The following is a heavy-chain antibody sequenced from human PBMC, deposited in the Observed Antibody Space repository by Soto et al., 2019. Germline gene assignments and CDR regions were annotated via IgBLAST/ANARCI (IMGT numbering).Heavy chain of an antibody. D-gene: IGHD2-15*01. J-gene: IGHJ4*02. CDR1: GYTFTSYA. CDR2: INAGNGNT. CDR3: ARQAEGCYKYGY. V-gene: IGHV1-3*01. Sequence: ASVKVSCKASGYTFTSYAMHWVRQAPGQRLEWMGWINAGNGNTKYSQKFQGRVTITRDTSASTAYMELSSLRSEDTAVYYCARQAEGCYKYGYWGQGTLVTVSS.